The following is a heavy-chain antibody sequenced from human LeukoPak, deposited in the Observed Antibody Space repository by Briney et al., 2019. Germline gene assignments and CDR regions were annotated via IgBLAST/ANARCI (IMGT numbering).Heavy chain of an antibody. J-gene: IGHJ4*02. CDR2: ISGSGAST. D-gene: IGHD3-10*01. CDR3: AKANMVRGVTLKFDY. V-gene: IGHV3-23*01. CDR1: GFTFSSYA. Sequence: QPGGSLRLSCAASGFTFSSYAMTWVRQAPGKGLEWVSGISGSGASTSYADSVKGRFTISRDNSKNTLYLQMNSLRAEDTAVYYCAKANMVRGVTLKFDYWGQGTLVTVSS.